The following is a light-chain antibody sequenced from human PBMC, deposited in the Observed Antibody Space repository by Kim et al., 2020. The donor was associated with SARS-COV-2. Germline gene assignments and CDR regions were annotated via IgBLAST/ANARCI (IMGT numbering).Light chain of an antibody. J-gene: IGLJ2*01. CDR2: HFS. CDR3: SSYTRCRTVV. Sequence: ISSSCPGTCIAVAGYRYVSWYRQHPCKAPEPMIYHFSNQPSGVSHRRSGSKSGDTASLTISGLQAEDEADYYCSSYTRCRTVVFGGGTQLAVL. CDR1: CIAVAGYRY. V-gene: IGLV2-14*03.